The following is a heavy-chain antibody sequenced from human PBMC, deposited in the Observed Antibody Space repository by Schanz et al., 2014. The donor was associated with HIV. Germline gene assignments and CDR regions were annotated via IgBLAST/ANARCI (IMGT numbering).Heavy chain of an antibody. D-gene: IGHD6-13*01. CDR1: GYTFTAYY. CDR2: INPNSGGT. J-gene: IGHJ3*02. V-gene: IGHV1-2*02. CDR3: ARDLVDSSTWYDAFDI. Sequence: QVQLVQSGAEVREPGASVKVSCKASGYTFTAYYIHWVRQAPGQGLEWMGWINPNSGGTNSAQKFQGRVTMSMDTSISTAYMEVRSLRSDDTALYFCARDLVDSSTWYDAFDIWGQGTKVTVSS.